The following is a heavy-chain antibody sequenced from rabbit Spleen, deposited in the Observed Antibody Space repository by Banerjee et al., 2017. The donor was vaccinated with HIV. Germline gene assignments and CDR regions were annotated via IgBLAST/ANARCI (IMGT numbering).Heavy chain of an antibody. Sequence: QEQLVESGGDLVKPGTSLTLTCTASGFSFSSSYYMCWVRQAPGKGLECIACIYAGSSASTYYANWAKGRFTISKSSSTTVTLQMTSLTVADTATYFCARDMDDVIGWNFGWWGPGTLVTVS. V-gene: IGHV1S45*01. CDR1: GFSFSSSYY. CDR2: IYAGSSAST. D-gene: IGHD4-1*01. CDR3: ARDMDDVIGWNFGW. J-gene: IGHJ4*01.